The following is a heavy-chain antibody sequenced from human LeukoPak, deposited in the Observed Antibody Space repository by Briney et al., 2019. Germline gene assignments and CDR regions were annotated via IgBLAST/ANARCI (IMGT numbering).Heavy chain of an antibody. V-gene: IGHV4-59*01. CDR2: IYYSGST. D-gene: IGHD6-13*01. Sequence: PSETLSLTCTVSGDSISSYYWSWIRQPPGKGLKWIGYIYYSGSTNYSPSLKSRVTISVDTSKNQLSLKLSSVTAADTAVYYCARRPASVATAGYWFDPWGQGTLVTVSS. CDR3: ARRPASVATAGYWFDP. J-gene: IGHJ5*02. CDR1: GDSISSYY.